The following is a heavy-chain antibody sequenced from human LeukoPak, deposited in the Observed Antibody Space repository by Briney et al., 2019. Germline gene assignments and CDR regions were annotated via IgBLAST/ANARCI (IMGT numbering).Heavy chain of an antibody. CDR2: IKSKTDGGTT. CDR3: TTDSGFWSGYYTGDY. Sequence: GGSLRLSCAASGFTFSNAWMSWVRQAPGKGLEWVGRIKSKTDGGTTDYAAPVKGRFTISRDDSKNTLYLQMNSLKTEDTAVYYCTTDSGFWSGYYTGDYWGQGTLVTVSS. D-gene: IGHD3-3*01. V-gene: IGHV3-15*01. J-gene: IGHJ4*02. CDR1: GFTFSNAW.